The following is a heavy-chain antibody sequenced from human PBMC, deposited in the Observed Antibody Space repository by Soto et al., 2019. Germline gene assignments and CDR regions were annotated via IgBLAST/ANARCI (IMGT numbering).Heavy chain of an antibody. Sequence: SETLSLTCAVYGGSFSGYYWNWIRQPPGKGLEWIGEINHSGNTEYNPSLKSRVTISVDTSKNQFSLKLSSVTAADTAVYYCARRGTSSFFDYWGQGTLVTVSS. D-gene: IGHD1-1*01. J-gene: IGHJ4*02. CDR1: GGSFSGYY. CDR3: ARRGTSSFFDY. CDR2: INHSGNT. V-gene: IGHV4-34*01.